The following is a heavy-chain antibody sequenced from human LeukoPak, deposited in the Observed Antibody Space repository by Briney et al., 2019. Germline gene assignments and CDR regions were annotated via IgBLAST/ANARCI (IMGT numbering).Heavy chain of an antibody. CDR1: GYTFTGYY. Sequence: AASVKVSCKASGYTFTGYYMHWVRQAPGQGLEWMGWINPNSGGTNYAQKFQGRATMARDTSISTAYMKLSRLRSDDTAVYYCAREKDIVVVPAAMLLDYWGQGTLVTVSS. D-gene: IGHD2-2*01. V-gene: IGHV1-2*02. CDR3: AREKDIVVVPAAMLLDY. J-gene: IGHJ4*02. CDR2: INPNSGGT.